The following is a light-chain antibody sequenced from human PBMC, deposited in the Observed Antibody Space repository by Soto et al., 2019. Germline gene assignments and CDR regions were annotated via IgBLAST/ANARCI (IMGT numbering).Light chain of an antibody. V-gene: IGKV3-15*01. J-gene: IGKJ1*01. CDR1: QSVSSN. CDR3: QQYNNWWT. Sequence: EIVMTQSPATLSVYPGERATLSCRASQSVSSNLAWYQQKPGQAPRLLIYGASTRANGIPARFSGSGSGTEFTLTISSLQSEDFAVYYCQQYNNWWTFGQGTKVEIK. CDR2: GAS.